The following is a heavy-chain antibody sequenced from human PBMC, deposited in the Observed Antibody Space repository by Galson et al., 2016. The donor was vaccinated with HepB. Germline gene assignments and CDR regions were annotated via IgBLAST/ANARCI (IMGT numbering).Heavy chain of an antibody. CDR3: AREPMIAVLAANNWFDP. J-gene: IGHJ5*02. CDR1: GYTFTNYY. CDR2: INPSGDIT. V-gene: IGHV1-46*01. D-gene: IGHD3-22*01. Sequence: SVKVSCKASGYTFTNYYMHWVRQAPGQGLEWMGVINPSGDITSYAQKFEGRVAVTRDTSTSTVYMELCSLRSEDTAVYYCAREPMIAVLAANNWFDPWGQGTLVTVSS.